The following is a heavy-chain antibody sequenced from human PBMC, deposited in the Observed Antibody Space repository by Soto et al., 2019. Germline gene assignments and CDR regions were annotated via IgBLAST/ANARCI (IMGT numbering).Heavy chain of an antibody. CDR2: ISSSSSTI. J-gene: IGHJ4*02. CDR1: GFTFSSYS. Sequence: LRLSCAASGFTFSSYSMNWVRQAPGKGLEWVSYISSSSSTIYYADSVKGRFTISRDNAKNSLYLQMNSLRDEDTAVYYCAGDSSGSPSILLDYWGQGTLVTVSS. CDR3: AGDSSGSPSILLDY. V-gene: IGHV3-48*02. D-gene: IGHD3-22*01.